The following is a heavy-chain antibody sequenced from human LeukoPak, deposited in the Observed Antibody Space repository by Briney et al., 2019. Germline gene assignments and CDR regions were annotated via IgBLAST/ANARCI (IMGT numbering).Heavy chain of an antibody. CDR2: LSGTGGNT. J-gene: IGHJ4*02. Sequence: GGSLRLSCAASGFTFKNYEMNWVRQAPGKGLEWVSTLSGTGGNTYYADSVRGRFTISRDNSKNTLYLQMNSLRAEDAAVYYCAKAWALTYLGGVDSWGQGTLVTVSS. CDR3: AKAWALTYLGGVDS. CDR1: GFTFKNYE. D-gene: IGHD2-21*02. V-gene: IGHV3-23*01.